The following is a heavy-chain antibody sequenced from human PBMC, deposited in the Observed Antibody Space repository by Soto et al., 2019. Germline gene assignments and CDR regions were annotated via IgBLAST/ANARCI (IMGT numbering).Heavy chain of an antibody. CDR1: GYTFTGYY. Sequence: GASVKVSCKASGYTFTGYYRHWVRQATGQGLEWMGWINPNSGGTNYAQKFQGWVTMTRDTSISTAYMELSRLRSDDTAVYYCAREAYYYDSSGYPMLMDVWGQGTTVTVSS. D-gene: IGHD3-22*01. CDR2: INPNSGGT. V-gene: IGHV1-2*04. CDR3: AREAYYYDSSGYPMLMDV. J-gene: IGHJ6*02.